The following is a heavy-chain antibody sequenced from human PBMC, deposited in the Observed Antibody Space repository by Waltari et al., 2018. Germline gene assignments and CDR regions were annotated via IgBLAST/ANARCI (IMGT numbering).Heavy chain of an antibody. CDR1: GGSISSYY. D-gene: IGHD6-6*01. CDR2: IYYSGST. J-gene: IGHJ6*04. Sequence: QVQLQESGPGLVKPSETLSLTCTVSGGSISSYYWRWIRQPPGKGLEWIGYIYYSGSTNYNPSLKSRVTISVDTSKNQFSLKLSSVTAADTAVYYCAREGIAARWMDVWGKGTTVTVSS. V-gene: IGHV4-59*01. CDR3: AREGIAARWMDV.